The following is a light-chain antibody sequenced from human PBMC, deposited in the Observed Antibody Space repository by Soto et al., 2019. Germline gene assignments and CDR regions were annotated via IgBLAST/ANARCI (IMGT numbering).Light chain of an antibody. J-gene: IGKJ1*01. V-gene: IGKV4-1*01. Sequence: DIVMTQSPDSLAVSLGERATINCKSSQSVLYSSNNKNYLAWYQQKPGQPPQLLIYWASTRESGVPDRFSGSGSGTDFTLTISSLQAEDVAFYYCQQYFRPWTFGQGTKVEIK. CDR1: QSVLYSSNNKNY. CDR2: WAS. CDR3: QQYFRPWT.